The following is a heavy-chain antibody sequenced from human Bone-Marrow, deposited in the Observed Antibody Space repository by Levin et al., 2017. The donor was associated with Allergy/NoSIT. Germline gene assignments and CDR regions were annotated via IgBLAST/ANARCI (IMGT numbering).Heavy chain of an antibody. D-gene: IGHD2-2*02. V-gene: IGHV1-8*01. Sequence: ASVKVSCKASGYTFTSYDINWVRQATGQGLEWMGWMNPNSGNTGYAQKFQGRVTMTRNTSISTAYMELSSLRSEDTAVYYCARVCSSTSCYTRYIFGYWGQGTLVTVSS. CDR2: MNPNSGNT. CDR3: ARVCSSTSCYTRYIFGY. CDR1: GYTFTSYD. J-gene: IGHJ4*02.